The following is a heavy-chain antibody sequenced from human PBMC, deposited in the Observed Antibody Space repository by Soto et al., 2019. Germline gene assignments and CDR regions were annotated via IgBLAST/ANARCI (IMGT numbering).Heavy chain of an antibody. D-gene: IGHD6-19*01. J-gene: IGHJ6*02. V-gene: IGHV3-30-3*01. Sequence: QVQLVESGGGVVQPGRSLRLSCAVSGFIFRSYAMHWVRQAPGKGLEWVAVASFDGSDTYSSDSVKGRFTISRDNSKNMLYLEMNRLGAEDTAVYYCGGFPSGSAFYYYGMDVWGQGTTVTVSS. CDR2: ASFDGSDT. CDR3: GGFPSGSAFYYYGMDV. CDR1: GFIFRSYA.